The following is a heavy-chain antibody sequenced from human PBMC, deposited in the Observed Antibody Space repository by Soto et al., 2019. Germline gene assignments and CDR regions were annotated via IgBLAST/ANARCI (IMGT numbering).Heavy chain of an antibody. D-gene: IGHD6-19*01. J-gene: IGHJ6*02. CDR2: IFSNDEK. Sequence: QVTLKESGPVLVKPTETLTLTCTVSGFSLSNARMGVSWIRQPPGKALEWLAHIFSNDEKSYSTSLKSRLTLSKDTSNSQVVLTMANMDPVDTAPYYCARIAVARTYYCYGMDVWGQGTTVTVSS. CDR1: GFSLSNARMG. V-gene: IGHV2-26*01. CDR3: ARIAVARTYYCYGMDV.